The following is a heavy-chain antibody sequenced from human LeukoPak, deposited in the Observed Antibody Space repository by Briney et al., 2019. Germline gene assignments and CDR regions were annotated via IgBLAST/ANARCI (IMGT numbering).Heavy chain of an antibody. CDR3: TTRLRNHFDY. D-gene: IGHD5-12*01. CDR1: GFTFSSYT. Sequence: GGSLRLSCAASGFTFSSYTMNWVRQALGQGLEWVSTISDPHSGSETHYADSVQGRFTISRDDSQNMVYPQMDSLRAEDTAVYYCTTRLRNHFDYWGQGTQVTVSS. CDR2: ISDPHSGSET. J-gene: IGHJ4*02. V-gene: IGHV3-23*01.